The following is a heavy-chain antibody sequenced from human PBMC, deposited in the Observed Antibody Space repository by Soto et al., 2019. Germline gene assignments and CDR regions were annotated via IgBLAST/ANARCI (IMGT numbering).Heavy chain of an antibody. J-gene: IGHJ6*03. CDR2: INHTGKT. Sequence: PSETLSLTCAVSGGSVSGYYWNWIRQTPGKGLEWIGEINHTGKTNNNPPLRSRVTMSTDRSKNQVSLTVTSVTAADSATYYCARRGVPTPENYYFDVWGQGTTVTVSS. CDR1: GGSVSGYY. CDR3: ARRGVPTPENYYFDV. D-gene: IGHD3-10*01. V-gene: IGHV4-34*01.